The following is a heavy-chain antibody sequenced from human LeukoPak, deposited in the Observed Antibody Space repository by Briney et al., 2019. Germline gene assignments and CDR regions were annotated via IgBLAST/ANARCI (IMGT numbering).Heavy chain of an antibody. CDR3: ARSVPIFPVLRYFDWMNNWFDP. Sequence: SETLSLTCAVYGGSFSGYYWSWIRQPPGKGLEWVGEINHSGSTNYNPSLKSRVTISVDTSKNQFSLKLSSVTAADTAVYYCARSVPIFPVLRYFDWMNNWFDPWGQGTLVTVSS. V-gene: IGHV4-34*01. J-gene: IGHJ5*02. D-gene: IGHD3-9*01. CDR1: GGSFSGYY. CDR2: INHSGST.